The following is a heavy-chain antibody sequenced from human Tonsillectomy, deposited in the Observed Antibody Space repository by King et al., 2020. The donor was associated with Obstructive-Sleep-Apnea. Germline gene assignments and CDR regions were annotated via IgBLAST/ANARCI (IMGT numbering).Heavy chain of an antibody. Sequence: VQLQQWGAGLSKPSETLSLTCAVSGVSFSGYYWSWIRQPPGKGLEWIGEINHSGSTNYNPSLQSRVTISVDTSKNQFSLNLSSVTAADTAVYYCARTINNYYDSSAPFDDWGQGTLVTVSS. D-gene: IGHD3-22*01. V-gene: IGHV4-34*01. CDR1: GVSFSGYY. J-gene: IGHJ4*02. CDR3: ARTINNYYDSSAPFDD. CDR2: INHSGST.